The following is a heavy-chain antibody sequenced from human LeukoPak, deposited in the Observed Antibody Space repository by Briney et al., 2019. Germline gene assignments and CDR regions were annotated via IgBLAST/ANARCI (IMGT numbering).Heavy chain of an antibody. CDR1: GGSISSYY. V-gene: IGHV4-59*01. CDR3: ARDVGGREGLDY. J-gene: IGHJ4*02. CDR2: LYYSGST. D-gene: IGHD2-15*01. Sequence: SETLSLTCTVSGGSISSYYWSWIRQPPGKGLEWIGYLYYSGSTNYNPSLKSRVTISVDTSKNQFSLKLSSVTAADTAVYYCARDVGGREGLDYWGQGTLVTVSS.